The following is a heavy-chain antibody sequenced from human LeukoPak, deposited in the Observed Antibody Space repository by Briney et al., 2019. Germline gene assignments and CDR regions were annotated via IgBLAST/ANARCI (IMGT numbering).Heavy chain of an antibody. D-gene: IGHD2-2*01. V-gene: IGHV3-74*01. CDR2: INSDGRRT. CDR1: GFTISNHW. Sequence: GGSLRLSCAASGFTISNHWMHWVRQAPGKGLVWVSRINSDGRRTSYADSVKGRFTISRDNAKNALYLQMNSLRPDDTAVYYCAREVEVVPATMGAYYYYYMDVWGKGTTVTVSS. J-gene: IGHJ6*03. CDR3: AREVEVVPATMGAYYYYYMDV.